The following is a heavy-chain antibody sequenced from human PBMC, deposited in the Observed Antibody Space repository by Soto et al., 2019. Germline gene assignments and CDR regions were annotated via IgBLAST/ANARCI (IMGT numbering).Heavy chain of an antibody. V-gene: IGHV4-4*02. Sequence: SETLSLTCAVSSGSISSSNWWSWVRQPPGKGLEWIGEIYHSGSTNYNPSLKSRVTISVDKSKNQFSLKLSSVTAADTAVYYCATSNSSGWYYFDYWGQGTLVTVSS. D-gene: IGHD6-19*01. CDR1: SGSISSSNW. CDR2: IYHSGST. J-gene: IGHJ4*02. CDR3: ATSNSSGWYYFDY.